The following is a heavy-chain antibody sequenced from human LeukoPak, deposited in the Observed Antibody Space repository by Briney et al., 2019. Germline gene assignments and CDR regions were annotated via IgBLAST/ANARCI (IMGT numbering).Heavy chain of an antibody. CDR1: GYSISSGYY. Sequence: SETLSLTCTVSGYSISSGYYWGWIRQPPGKGLEWIGSIYHSGSTYYNPSLKSRVTISVDTSKNQFSLKLNSVTAADTAVYYCARVVWVTAKHFDYWGQGTLVTVSS. V-gene: IGHV4-38-2*02. J-gene: IGHJ4*02. CDR3: ARVVWVTAKHFDY. D-gene: IGHD2-21*02. CDR2: IYHSGST.